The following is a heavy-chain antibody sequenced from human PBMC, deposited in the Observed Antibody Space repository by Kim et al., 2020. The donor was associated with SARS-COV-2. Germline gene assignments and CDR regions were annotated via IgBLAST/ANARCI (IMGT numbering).Heavy chain of an antibody. CDR1: GGSFSGYY. CDR3: ARGYDSSGYYKNFDY. Sequence: SETLSLTCAVYGGSFSGYYWSWIRQPPGKGLEWIGEINHSGSTNYNPSLKSRVTISVDTSKNQFSLKLSSVTAADTAVYYCARGYDSSGYYKNFDYWSQGTMVTVSS. J-gene: IGHJ4*02. CDR2: INHSGST. D-gene: IGHD3-22*01. V-gene: IGHV4-34*01.